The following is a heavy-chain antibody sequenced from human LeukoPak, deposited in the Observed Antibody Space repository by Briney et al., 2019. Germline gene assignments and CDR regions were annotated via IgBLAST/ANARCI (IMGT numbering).Heavy chain of an antibody. CDR1: GFTFSSYA. Sequence: GGSLRLSCAASGFTFSSYAMDWVRQAPGKGLEWVAVISYDGSNKYYADSVKGRFTTSRDNSKNTLYLQMNSLRAEDTAVYYCARQYCSSTSCYGAFDIWGQGTMVTVSS. D-gene: IGHD2-2*01. J-gene: IGHJ3*02. V-gene: IGHV3-30*04. CDR2: ISYDGSNK. CDR3: ARQYCSSTSCYGAFDI.